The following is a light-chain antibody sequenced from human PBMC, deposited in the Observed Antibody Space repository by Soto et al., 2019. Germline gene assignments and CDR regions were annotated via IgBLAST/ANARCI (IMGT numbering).Light chain of an antibody. CDR2: GAS. J-gene: IGKJ2*01. CDR1: QSVSSSY. V-gene: IGKV3-20*01. CDR3: QQYGSSPSYT. Sequence: EIALTQSPVTLSLSPGERATLSCRASQSVSSSYLAWYQQKPGQAPRLLIYGASSRATGIPDRFSGSGSGTDFTLTISRLEPEDFAVYYCQQYGSSPSYTFGQGTKLEIK.